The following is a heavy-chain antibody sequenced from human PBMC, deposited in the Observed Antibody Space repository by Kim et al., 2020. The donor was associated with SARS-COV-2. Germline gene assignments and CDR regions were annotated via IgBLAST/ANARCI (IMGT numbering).Heavy chain of an antibody. D-gene: IGHD6-13*01. CDR3: ATDLAAAGTLFDY. J-gene: IGHJ4*02. Sequence: GGSLRLSCAASGFTFSSYGMHWVRQAPGKGLEWVAVISYDGSNKYYADSVKGRFTISRDNSKNTLYLQMNSLRAEDTAVYYCATDLAAAGTLFDYWGQGTLVTVSS. CDR2: ISYDGSNK. CDR1: GFTFSSYG. V-gene: IGHV3-30*03.